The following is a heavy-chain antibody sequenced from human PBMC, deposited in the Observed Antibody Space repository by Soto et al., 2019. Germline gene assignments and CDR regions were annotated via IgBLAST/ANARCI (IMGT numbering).Heavy chain of an antibody. V-gene: IGHV5-51*01. Sequence: PGESLKISCKASEYSFTTYWIAWVRQMPGKGLEWMGIIYPGDSDVRYSPSFQGQVTISADKSISTAYLQWTSLKASDTAFYYCARRQADGDYVWYAFDIWGQGTTVTVSS. J-gene: IGHJ3*02. D-gene: IGHD4-17*01. CDR1: EYSFTTYW. CDR2: IYPGDSDV. CDR3: ARRQADGDYVWYAFDI.